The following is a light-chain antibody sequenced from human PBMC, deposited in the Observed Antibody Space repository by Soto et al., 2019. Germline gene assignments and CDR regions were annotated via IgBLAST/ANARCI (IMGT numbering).Light chain of an antibody. CDR3: LQANRVPLS. CDR2: AAS. V-gene: IGKV1-39*01. Sequence: IQMTQSPSFLSASVGDRVTITCRASQAISNYLNWYQQKPGKAPNLLIYAASSLQSGVPPRFSGSGSGTDFTLTISSLQPEDFAIYYCLQANRVPLSFGQGTRLEIK. J-gene: IGKJ5*01. CDR1: QAISNY.